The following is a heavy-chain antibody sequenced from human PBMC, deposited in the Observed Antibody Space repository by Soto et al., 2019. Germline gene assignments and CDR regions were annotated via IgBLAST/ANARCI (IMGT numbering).Heavy chain of an antibody. D-gene: IGHD3-16*02. J-gene: IGHJ6*02. V-gene: IGHV3-33*01. CDR2: IWYDGSNK. CDR1: GFTFSSYG. Sequence: QVQLVESGGGVVQPGRSLRLSCAASGFTFSSYGMHWVRQAPGKGLEWVAVIWYDGSNKYYADSVKGRFTISRDNSKNTLYLQMNSLRAEDTDVYYCARPVNYYYYYVMDVWGQGNTVTVSS. CDR3: ARPVNYYYYYVMDV.